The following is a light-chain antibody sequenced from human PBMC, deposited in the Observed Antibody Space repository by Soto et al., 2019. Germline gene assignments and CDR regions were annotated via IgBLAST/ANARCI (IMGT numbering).Light chain of an antibody. CDR1: SSDIGGYNY. J-gene: IGLJ1*01. CDR3: SSYTSSNTLV. Sequence: VLTQPASVSGSPGQSITISCTGGSSDIGGYNYVSWFQQHPGKAPKLMIYEVTNRPSGVSNRFSGSKSGSTASLTISGLQAEDEADYYCSSYTSSNTLVFGTGTKVTVL. V-gene: IGLV2-14*01. CDR2: EVT.